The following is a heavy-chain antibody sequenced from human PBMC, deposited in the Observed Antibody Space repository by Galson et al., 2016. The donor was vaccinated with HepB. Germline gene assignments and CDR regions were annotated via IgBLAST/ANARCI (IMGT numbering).Heavy chain of an antibody. D-gene: IGHD6-19*01. CDR1: GFSLNTTGVG. J-gene: IGHJ5*02. Sequence: PALVKPTQTLTLTCTFSGFSLNTTGVGVGWIRQPPGKALEWLALIYWDDDKRYSPSLKSRLTITKDTSKNQVVLTLTNVHPVDTATYYCAHRTSSSDWSNWFDPWGQGTLVTVSS. V-gene: IGHV2-5*02. CDR2: IYWDDDK. CDR3: AHRTSSSDWSNWFDP.